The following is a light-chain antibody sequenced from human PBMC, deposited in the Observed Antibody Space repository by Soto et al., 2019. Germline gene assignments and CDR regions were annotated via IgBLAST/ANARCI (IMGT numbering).Light chain of an antibody. J-gene: IGKJ3*01. CDR2: GAS. Sequence: EIVLTQSPGTLSVSPGERATLSCRASQSVSSSYLAWYQQKPGQAPRLLIYGASSRATGIPDRFSGSGSGTDFTLTISRLEPEDFAVYYCQQYGSSQFTFGPGTKVDIK. CDR1: QSVSSSY. CDR3: QQYGSSQFT. V-gene: IGKV3-20*01.